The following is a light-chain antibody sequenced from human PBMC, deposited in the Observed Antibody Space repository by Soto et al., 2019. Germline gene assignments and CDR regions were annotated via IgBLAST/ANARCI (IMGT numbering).Light chain of an antibody. CDR2: EVS. CDR3: SSYTTTNTIL. J-gene: IGLJ2*01. CDR1: SSDIGAYKY. V-gene: IGLV2-14*01. Sequence: QSALTQPASVSGSLGQSITISCTGTSSDIGAYKYVSWHQQHPGKAPKTVIYEVSNRPSGVSSRLSGSKSGNTASLTISGLQAEDEADYYCSSYTTTNTILFGGGTKLTVL.